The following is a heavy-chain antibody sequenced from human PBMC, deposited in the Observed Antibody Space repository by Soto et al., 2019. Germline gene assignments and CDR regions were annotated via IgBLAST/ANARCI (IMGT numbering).Heavy chain of an antibody. Sequence: SETLSLTCTVSGGSISSYYWSWIRQPPGKGLEWIGYIYYSGSTNYNPSLKSRVTISVDTSKNQFSLKLSSVTAADTAVYYCARPLRGSLYYEMYICGQENTVTVYS. CDR1: GGSISSYY. CDR3: ARPLRGSLYYEMYI. V-gene: IGHV4-59*08. J-gene: IGHJ6*01. CDR2: IYYSGST.